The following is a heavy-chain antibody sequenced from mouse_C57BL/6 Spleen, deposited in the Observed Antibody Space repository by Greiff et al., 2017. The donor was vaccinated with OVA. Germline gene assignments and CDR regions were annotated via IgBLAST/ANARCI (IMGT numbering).Heavy chain of an antibody. CDR2: IWGDGGT. D-gene: IGHD3-1*01. CDR3: GKSGSGGVDY. CDR1: GFSLTSYG. J-gene: IGHJ2*01. V-gene: IGHV2-3*01. Sequence: QVQLQQSGPGLVAPSQCLSISCTVSGFSLTSYGVSWVRQPPGKGLEWLGGIWGDGGTNYHSALISRLSIRKDNSKSQVFLKLNSLQTDETATYYCGKSGSGGVDYWGQGTTLTVSS.